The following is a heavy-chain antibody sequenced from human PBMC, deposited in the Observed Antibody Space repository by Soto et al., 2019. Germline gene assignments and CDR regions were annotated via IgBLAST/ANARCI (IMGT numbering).Heavy chain of an antibody. CDR2: IYYSGST. Sequence: PSETLSLTCSVSGGSVSSNIYYGTWIRQHQGKGPEWIGNIYYSGSTYYNPSLKSRVTISLDMSKNQFSLKLTSVSAADTAVYYCARGYDYDSGGYLFDYWGQGTLVTVSS. CDR3: ARGYDYDSGGYLFDY. J-gene: IGHJ4*02. D-gene: IGHD3-22*01. V-gene: IGHV4-31*03. CDR1: GGSVSSNIYY.